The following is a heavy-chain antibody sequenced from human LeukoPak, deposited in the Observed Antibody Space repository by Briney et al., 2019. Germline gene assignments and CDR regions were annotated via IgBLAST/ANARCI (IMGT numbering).Heavy chain of an antibody. CDR2: VNPNSGGT. J-gene: IGHJ5*02. CDR1: GYTFTGFY. D-gene: IGHD3-16*01. Sequence: GASVKVTFKASGYTFTGFYMDWVRQAPGEGPQWMGWVNPNSGGTNYAKKFQGRVTLTRDTSITTAYMELSSLRSDDTAVYYCATSDLRFAFGHWFDPSGQGNLVTVSS. V-gene: IGHV1-2*02. CDR3: ATSDLRFAFGHWFDP.